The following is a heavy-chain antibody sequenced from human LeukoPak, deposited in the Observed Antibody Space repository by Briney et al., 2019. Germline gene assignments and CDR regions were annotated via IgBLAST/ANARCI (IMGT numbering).Heavy chain of an antibody. CDR3: ARVLWRHSSTPPLVSGY. Sequence: GASVKVSCKVSGYTLIELSMHWVRQAPGKGLEWMGGFDPEDGETIYAQKFQDRVTMTEDTSTDTAYMELSRLRSDDTAVYYCARVLWRHSSTPPLVSGYWGQGTLVTVSS. D-gene: IGHD6-13*01. CDR1: GYTLIELS. V-gene: IGHV1-24*01. J-gene: IGHJ4*02. CDR2: FDPEDGET.